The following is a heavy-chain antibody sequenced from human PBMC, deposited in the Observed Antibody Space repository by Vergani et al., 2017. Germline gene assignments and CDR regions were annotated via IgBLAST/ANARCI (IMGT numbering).Heavy chain of an antibody. Sequence: QVQLVESGGGVVQRGGSLRLSCATSGFTLSNYDMQWIRQGTGKGLEFVAFIQFDGSNQYYADSVKGRFNLSRDFSKNTLYLQMNSRRTDDTATYYCAKHFRGWGIDYWGQGTQVIVSS. D-gene: IGHD3-16*01. CDR3: AKHFRGWGIDY. V-gene: IGHV3-30*02. CDR2: IQFDGSNQ. J-gene: IGHJ4*02. CDR1: GFTLSNYD.